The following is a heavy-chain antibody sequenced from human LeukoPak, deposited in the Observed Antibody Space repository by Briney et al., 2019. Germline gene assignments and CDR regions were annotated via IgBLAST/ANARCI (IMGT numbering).Heavy chain of an antibody. CDR1: GGSISSSSYY. V-gene: IGHV4-39*07. CDR2: IYYSGST. J-gene: IGHJ4*02. Sequence: SETLSLTCTVSGGSISSSSYYWGWIRQPPGKGLEWIGSIYYSGSTYYNPSLKSRVTISIDTSKNQFSLKLSSVTAADTAVYYCATSSDTASAYWGQGTLVTVFS. CDR3: ATSSDTASAY. D-gene: IGHD5-18*01.